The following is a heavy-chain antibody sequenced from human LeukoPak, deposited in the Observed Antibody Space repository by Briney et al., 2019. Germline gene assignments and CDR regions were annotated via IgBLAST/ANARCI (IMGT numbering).Heavy chain of an antibody. D-gene: IGHD6-13*01. CDR1: GFTVSSNY. V-gene: IGHV3-30*02. CDR2: IRYDGSNK. Sequence: GGSLRLSCAASGFTVSSNYMSWVRQAPGKGLEWVAFIRYDGSNKYYADSVKGRFTISRDNSKNTLYLQMNSLRAEDTAVYYCAKDRSSSWFGSFDYWGQGTLVTVSS. J-gene: IGHJ4*02. CDR3: AKDRSSSWFGSFDY.